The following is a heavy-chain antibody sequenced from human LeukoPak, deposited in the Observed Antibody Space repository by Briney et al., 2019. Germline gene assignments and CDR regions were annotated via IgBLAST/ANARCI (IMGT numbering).Heavy chain of an antibody. J-gene: IGHJ5*02. CDR3: ARALIGYFNWFDP. CDR2: ISADGTST. CDR1: GFTFSNTW. D-gene: IGHD3-9*01. V-gene: IGHV3-74*01. Sequence: GGSLRLSCAASGFTFSNTWMNWVRQAPGKGLVWVSRISADGTSTTYADSVKGRFTFSRDDATHTLYLQMSSLTAEDTAVYYCARALIGYFNWFDPWGQGTLVTVSS.